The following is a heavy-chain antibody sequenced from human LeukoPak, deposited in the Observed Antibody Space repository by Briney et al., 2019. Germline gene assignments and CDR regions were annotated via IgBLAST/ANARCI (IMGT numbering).Heavy chain of an antibody. J-gene: IGHJ4*02. V-gene: IGHV1-69*06. CDR1: GGTFTSYA. Sequence: ASVKVSCKASGGTFTSYAISWVRQAPGQGLEWMGGIIPIFGAANYAQKFQGRVTITADKSTSTSYMGLSSLRSEDTAVYYCARSSVVTAMVHLEYWGQGTLVTVSS. D-gene: IGHD2-21*02. CDR2: IIPIFGAA. CDR3: ARSSVVTAMVHLEY.